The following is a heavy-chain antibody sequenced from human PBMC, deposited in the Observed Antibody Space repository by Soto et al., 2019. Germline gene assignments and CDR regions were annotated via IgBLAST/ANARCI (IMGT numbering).Heavy chain of an antibody. J-gene: IGHJ3*02. Sequence: GGSLRLSCAASGFTFSSYSMNWVRQAPGKGLEWVSYISSSSSTIYYADSVKGRFTISRDNSKNSLYLQMNSLRAEDTAVYYWAREPYYYDSSGYYMFAAFNIWGQGTMVTVS. CDR3: AREPYYYDSSGYYMFAAFNI. V-gene: IGHV3-48*01. CDR2: ISSSSSTI. D-gene: IGHD3-22*01. CDR1: GFTFSSYS.